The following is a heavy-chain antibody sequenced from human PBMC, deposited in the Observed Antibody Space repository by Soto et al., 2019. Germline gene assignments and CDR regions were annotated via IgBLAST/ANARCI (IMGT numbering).Heavy chain of an antibody. D-gene: IGHD2-2*01. V-gene: IGHV4-34*01. Sequence: SETLSLTCAVYGWSFSGYYWSWIGQPPGKGLEWIGEINHSGSTNYNPSLKSRVTISVDTSKNQFSLKLSSVTAADTAVYYCARVVFGYQLPTSYYMYGRAQRTTVPVSS. J-gene: IGHJ6*03. CDR3: ARVVFGYQLPTSYYMYG. CDR2: INHSGST. CDR1: GWSFSGYY.